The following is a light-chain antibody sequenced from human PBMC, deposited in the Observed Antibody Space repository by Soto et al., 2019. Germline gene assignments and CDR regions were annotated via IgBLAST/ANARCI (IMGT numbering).Light chain of an antibody. Sequence: EILLTQSPGTLSLSPGERATLSCRASQSVSSNLAWYQQKPGQAPRLIIYGASTRANGIPARFSGSGSGTEFTLTLCSLQSEDFAFYYCQQYSNWPSWTFGQGTKVDIK. J-gene: IGKJ1*01. CDR2: GAS. CDR1: QSVSSN. V-gene: IGKV3-15*01. CDR3: QQYSNWPSWT.